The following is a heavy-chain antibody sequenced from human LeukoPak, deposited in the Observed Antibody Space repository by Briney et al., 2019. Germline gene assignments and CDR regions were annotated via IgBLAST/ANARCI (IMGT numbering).Heavy chain of an antibody. CDR2: IGVAGDT. J-gene: IGHJ6*02. CDR3: ARDRHGMAV. Sequence: GGSLRLSCAASGVTFSSYDMRWVRQATGKGLEWVSAIGVAGDTYYPGSVKGRFIITRENAKNSLYLQMNSLRVEDTAVYYCARDRHGMAVWGQGTTVVVSS. CDR1: GVTFSSYD. V-gene: IGHV3-13*01.